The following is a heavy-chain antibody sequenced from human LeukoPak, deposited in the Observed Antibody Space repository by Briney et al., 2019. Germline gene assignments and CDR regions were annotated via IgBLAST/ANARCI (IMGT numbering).Heavy chain of an antibody. J-gene: IGHJ5*02. CDR2: IHYSGST. V-gene: IGHV4-39*01. CDR1: GGSISSNTYY. CDR3: ATSDTVSTYNWFDP. Sequence: SETLSLTCTVSGGSISSNTYYWGWIRRPPGKGLEWIGNIHYSGSTYYNPSLKSRVTISVDTSKNQFSLNLSSLTAADTAVYYCATSDTVSTYNWFDPWGQGTRVTVSS. D-gene: IGHD5/OR15-5a*01.